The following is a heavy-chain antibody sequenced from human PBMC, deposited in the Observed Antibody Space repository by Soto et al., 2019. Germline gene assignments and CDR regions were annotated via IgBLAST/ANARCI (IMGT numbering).Heavy chain of an antibody. V-gene: IGHV4-31*03. CDR1: GGSISSGGYY. Sequence: PSETLSLTCTVSGGSISSGGYYWSWIRQHPGKGLEWIGYIYYSGSTYYNPSLKSRVTISVDTSKNQFSLKLSSVTAADTAVYYCARLNYYCVSTSCHGYYGMDVWGQGTTVTVSS. CDR2: IYYSGST. J-gene: IGHJ6*02. CDR3: ARLNYYCVSTSCHGYYGMDV. D-gene: IGHD2-2*01.